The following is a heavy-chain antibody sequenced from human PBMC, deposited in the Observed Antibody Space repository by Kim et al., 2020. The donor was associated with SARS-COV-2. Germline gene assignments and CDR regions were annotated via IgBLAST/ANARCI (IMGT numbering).Heavy chain of an antibody. Sequence: ASVKVSCKASGYTFTGYYMHWVRQAPGQGLEWMGWINPNSGGTNYAQKFQGRVTMTRDTSISTAYMELSRLRSDDTAVYYCARDPPGIAAAATMDVWGQGTTVTVSS. CDR2: INPNSGGT. CDR3: ARDPPGIAAAATMDV. CDR1: GYTFTGYY. J-gene: IGHJ6*02. D-gene: IGHD6-13*01. V-gene: IGHV1-2*02.